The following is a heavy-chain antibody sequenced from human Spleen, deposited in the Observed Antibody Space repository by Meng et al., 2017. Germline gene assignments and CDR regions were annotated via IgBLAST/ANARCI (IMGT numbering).Heavy chain of an antibody. V-gene: IGHV4-4*02. Sequence: QVQFRESGPALVKPSGTLSLTCAVPGDSITNHNWWAWVRQPPGKGLEWIGEINHTGDTNYNPSLKSRVAISVDTSKNQFSLKLTSVTAAETAVYYCARGGIFGVANWFDPWGQGTLVTVSS. D-gene: IGHD3-3*01. CDR2: INHTGDT. CDR3: ARGGIFGVANWFDP. J-gene: IGHJ5*02. CDR1: GDSITNHNW.